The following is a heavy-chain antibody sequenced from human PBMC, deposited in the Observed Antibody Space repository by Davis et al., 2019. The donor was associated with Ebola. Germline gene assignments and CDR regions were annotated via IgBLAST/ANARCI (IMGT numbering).Heavy chain of an antibody. CDR1: GGSISSYY. D-gene: IGHD2-2*01. V-gene: IGHV4-59*08. J-gene: IGHJ6*03. CDR3: ARHGGYCSSTSCFYYYYYYMDV. CDR2: IYYSGST. Sequence: PSETLSLTCTVSGGSISSYYWSWIRQPPGKGLEWIGYIYYSGSTNYNPSLKSRVTISVDTSKNQFSLKLSSVTAADTAVYYCARHGGYCSSTSCFYYYYYYMDVWGKGTTVTVSS.